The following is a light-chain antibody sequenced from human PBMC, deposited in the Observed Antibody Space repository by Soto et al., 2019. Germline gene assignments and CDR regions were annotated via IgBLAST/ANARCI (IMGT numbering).Light chain of an antibody. CDR1: SSDVGGYNY. Sequence: QSALTQPASVSGSPGQSITISCTGTSSDVGGYNYVSWYQQHPGKAPTLMIYEGSSRPSGVSNRFSGSKSGNTASLTISGLQAEGEADYYCSSYTSSSTHVVFGGRTKVTVL. CDR3: SSYTSSSTHVV. V-gene: IGLV2-14*01. CDR2: EGS. J-gene: IGLJ2*01.